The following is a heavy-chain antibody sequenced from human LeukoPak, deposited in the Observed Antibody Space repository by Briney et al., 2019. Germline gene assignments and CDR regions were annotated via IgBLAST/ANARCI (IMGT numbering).Heavy chain of an antibody. CDR1: GFTFSSYA. CDR3: ANPYYYDSSGYYYHDY. V-gene: IGHV3-23*01. CDR2: ISGSGGST. Sequence: SGGSLRLSCAASGFTFSSYAMSWVRQAPGKGLEWVSAISGSGGSTYYADSVKGRFTISRDNSKNTLYLQMNSLRAEDTAVYYCANPYYYDSSGYYYHDYWGQGTLVTVSS. D-gene: IGHD3-22*01. J-gene: IGHJ4*02.